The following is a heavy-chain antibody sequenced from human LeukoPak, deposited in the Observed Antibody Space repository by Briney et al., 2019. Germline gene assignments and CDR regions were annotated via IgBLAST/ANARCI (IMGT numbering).Heavy chain of an antibody. CDR3: ARGGEANYYDTSGYYLYYY. CDR2: IIPIFGTT. V-gene: IGHV1-69*05. Sequence: SVKVSCKASGGTFSNYAISWVRQAPGQGLGWMGRIIPIFGTTNYAQKFQGRVTITTDESTSTAYMELSSLRSGDTAVYYCARGGEANYYDTSGYYLYYYWGQGTLVTVSS. CDR1: GGTFSNYA. J-gene: IGHJ4*02. D-gene: IGHD3-22*01.